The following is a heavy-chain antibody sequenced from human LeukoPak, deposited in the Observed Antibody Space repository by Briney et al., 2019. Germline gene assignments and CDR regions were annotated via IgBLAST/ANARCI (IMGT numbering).Heavy chain of an antibody. D-gene: IGHD6-13*01. V-gene: IGHV1-18*03. J-gene: IGHJ5*02. CDR3: ARGYGFDP. CDR1: GYTFTSYG. Sequence: ASVKVSCKASGYTFTSYGISWVRQAPGQGLEWMGWISAYNGNTKYSQEFQGRVTITRDTSASTAYMELSSLRSEDMAVYYCARGYGFDPWGQGTLVTVPS. CDR2: ISAYNGNT.